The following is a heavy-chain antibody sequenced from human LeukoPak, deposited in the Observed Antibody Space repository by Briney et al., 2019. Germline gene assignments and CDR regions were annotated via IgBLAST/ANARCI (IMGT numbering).Heavy chain of an antibody. D-gene: IGHD3-10*01. V-gene: IGHV3-48*01. CDR1: GFTFSSYS. Sequence: GGSMRLSCAASGFTFSSYSMNWVRQAPGKGLEWVSYISSSSTIYYADSVKGRFTISRDDAKNSLYLQMNSLRVEDTAVYYCARGGNSLDYWGQGALVTVSS. CDR3: ARGGNSLDY. J-gene: IGHJ4*02. CDR2: ISSSSTI.